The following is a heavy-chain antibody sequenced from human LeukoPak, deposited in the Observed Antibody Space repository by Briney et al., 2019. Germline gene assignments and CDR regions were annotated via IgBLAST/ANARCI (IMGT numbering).Heavy chain of an antibody. CDR1: GHTLTVHY. Sequence: ASVKVSCKASGHTLTVHYIHWVRQGPGQGLEWLGWLTLHSGDTHYAQKYQGRLTMTSDTSISTGYMELSTLQFDDTAVYYCAREGQLGLDNWGQGTLVTVSS. V-gene: IGHV1-2*02. CDR3: AREGQLGLDN. CDR2: LTLHSGDT. D-gene: IGHD1-1*01. J-gene: IGHJ1*01.